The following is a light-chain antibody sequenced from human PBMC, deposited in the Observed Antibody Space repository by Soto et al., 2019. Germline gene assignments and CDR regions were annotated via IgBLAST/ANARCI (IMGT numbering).Light chain of an antibody. CDR3: QQYNNWLWT. Sequence: EIVLTHSPATLSLSPGERATLSCMASQSVSIYLAWYQQKPGQAPRLLIYGASTRATGIPARFSGSGSGTEFTLTISLLQSEDFAVYYCQQYNNWLWTFGQGTKVEIK. CDR2: GAS. V-gene: IGKV3-15*01. CDR1: QSVSIY. J-gene: IGKJ1*01.